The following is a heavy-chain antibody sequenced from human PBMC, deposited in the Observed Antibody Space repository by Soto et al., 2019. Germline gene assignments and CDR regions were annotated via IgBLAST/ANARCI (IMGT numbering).Heavy chain of an antibody. Sequence: LSLTCAVSGGSISSGGYSWSWIRQPPGKGLEWIGYIYHSGSTYYNPSLKSRVTISVDRSKNQFSLKLSSVTAADTAVYYCAREHSSSSYYYGMDVWGQGTTVTVSS. CDR3: AREHSSSSYYYGMDV. J-gene: IGHJ6*02. CDR1: GGSISSGGYS. CDR2: IYHSGST. V-gene: IGHV4-30-2*01. D-gene: IGHD6-6*01.